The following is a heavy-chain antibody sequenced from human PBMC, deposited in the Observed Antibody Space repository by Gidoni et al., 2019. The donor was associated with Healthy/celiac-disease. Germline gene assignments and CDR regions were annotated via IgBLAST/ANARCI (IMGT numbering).Heavy chain of an antibody. CDR1: GYTFTSYD. CDR3: ARQSASDRNYYYGMDV. J-gene: IGHJ6*02. CDR2: MNPNSGNT. Sequence: QVQLVQSGAEVKKPGASVKVSCKASGYTFTSYDINWVRQATGQGLEWMGWMNPNSGNTGYAQKFQGRVTMTRNTSISTAYMELSSLRSEDTAVYYCARQSASDRNYYYGMDVWGQGTTVTGSS. V-gene: IGHV1-8*01.